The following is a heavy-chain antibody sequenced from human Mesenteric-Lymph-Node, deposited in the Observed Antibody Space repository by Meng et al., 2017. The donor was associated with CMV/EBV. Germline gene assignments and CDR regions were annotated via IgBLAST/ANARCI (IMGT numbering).Heavy chain of an antibody. Sequence: YGGSFSGYYWNWIRQPPGKGLEWIGEINHSGSTNYNASLKTRVTMSVDTSKNQFSLRLTSVTAADTAVYYCARAPGWTISNKPFDWWGQGTLVTVSS. D-gene: IGHD6-19*01. CDR1: GGSFSGYY. CDR2: INHSGST. CDR3: ARAPGWTISNKPFDW. V-gene: IGHV4-34*01. J-gene: IGHJ4*02.